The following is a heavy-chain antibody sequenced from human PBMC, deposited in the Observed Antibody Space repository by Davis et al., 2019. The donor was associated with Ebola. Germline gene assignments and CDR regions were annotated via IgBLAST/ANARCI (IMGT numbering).Heavy chain of an antibody. D-gene: IGHD2-15*01. CDR1: GYSFTSYW. CDR3: ARQVVVVAAQNYYFNY. J-gene: IGHJ4*02. CDR2: IYPGDSDT. Sequence: GESLKISCKGSGYSFTSYWIGWVRQMPGKGLEWMGIIYPGDSDTRYSPSFQGQVTISADKSISTAYLQWSSLKASDTAMYYCARQVVVVAAQNYYFNYWGQGTLVTVSS. V-gene: IGHV5-51*01.